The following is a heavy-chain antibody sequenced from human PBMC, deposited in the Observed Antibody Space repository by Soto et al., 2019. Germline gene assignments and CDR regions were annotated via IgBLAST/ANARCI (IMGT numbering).Heavy chain of an antibody. V-gene: IGHV3-23*01. J-gene: IGHJ4*02. CDR1: GFTFSSYA. D-gene: IGHD5-12*01. CDR3: AKLDVVATVEGGFDY. CDR2: ISSSDSNT. Sequence: GGSLRLSCAASGFTFSSYAMSWVRQAPGKGLEWVSAISSSDSNTYYADSVKGRFTISRDNSKNTLYLQVNSLRAEDTAVYYCAKLDVVATVEGGFDYWGQGTLVTVSS.